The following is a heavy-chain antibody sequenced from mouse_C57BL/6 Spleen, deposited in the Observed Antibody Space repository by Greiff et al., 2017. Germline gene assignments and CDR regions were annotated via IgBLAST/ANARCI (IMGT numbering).Heavy chain of an antibody. CDR3: ARHGLTGWYFDV. V-gene: IGHV5-9*01. J-gene: IGHJ1*03. D-gene: IGHD4-1*01. CDR2: ISGGGGNT. CDR1: GFTFSSYT. Sequence: EVKLVESGGGLVKPGGSLKLSCAASGFTFSSYTMSWVRQTPEKRLEWVATISGGGGNTYYPDSVKGRFTISRDNAKNTLYLQMSSLRSEDTALFYCARHGLTGWYFDVWGTETTVTVSA.